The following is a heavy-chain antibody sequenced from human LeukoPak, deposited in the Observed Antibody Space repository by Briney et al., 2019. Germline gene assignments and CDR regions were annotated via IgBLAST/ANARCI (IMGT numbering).Heavy chain of an antibody. Sequence: GGSLRLSCAASGFTFSSYSMNWVRQAPGKGLEWVSSISSSSSYIYYADSVKGRFTISRDNAKNSLYLQMNSLRAEDTAVYYCARYQGSGPPGDFDYWGQGTLVTVSS. V-gene: IGHV3-21*01. CDR2: ISSSSSYI. CDR3: ARYQGSGPPGDFDY. D-gene: IGHD6-19*01. CDR1: GFTFSSYS. J-gene: IGHJ4*02.